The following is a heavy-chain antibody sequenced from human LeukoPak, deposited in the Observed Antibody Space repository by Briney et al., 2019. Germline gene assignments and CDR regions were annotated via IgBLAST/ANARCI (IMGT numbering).Heavy chain of an antibody. Sequence: SQTLSLTCAVSGASISSGGYSWSWIRQPPGKGLEWIGYIYHSGSTFYNPSLKSRLTISIDRSKNQFSLKLNSATAADTAVYYCARGVGSTVTTPIDYWGQGTLVTVSS. CDR1: GASISSGGYS. V-gene: IGHV4-30-2*01. CDR2: IYHSGST. J-gene: IGHJ4*02. CDR3: ARGVGSTVTTPIDY. D-gene: IGHD4-17*01.